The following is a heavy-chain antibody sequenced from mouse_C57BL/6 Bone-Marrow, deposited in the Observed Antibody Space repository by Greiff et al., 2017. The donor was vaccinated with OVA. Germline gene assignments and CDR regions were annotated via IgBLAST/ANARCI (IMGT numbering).Heavy chain of an antibody. CDR2: ISSGSSTI. D-gene: IGHD1-1*01. V-gene: IGHV5-17*01. CDR3: ARGYYYGSRGGYAMDY. Sequence: EVKLVESGGGLVKPGGSLKLSCAASGFTFSDYGMHWVRQAPEKGLAWVAYISSGSSTIYYADTVKGRFTITRNNAKKTLCLQMTSLRSEDTAMYYCARGYYYGSRGGYAMDYWGQGTSVTVSS. J-gene: IGHJ4*01. CDR1: GFTFSDYG.